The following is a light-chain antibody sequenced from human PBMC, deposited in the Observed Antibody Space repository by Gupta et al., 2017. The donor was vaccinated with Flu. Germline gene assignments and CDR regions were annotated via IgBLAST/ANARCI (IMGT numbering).Light chain of an antibody. CDR3: AVWDDSLNGHYV. CDR2: DYT. J-gene: IGLJ1*01. CDR1: SSNIGSYT. Sequence: QSALTPPPSASGTPGQRVSFSCSGCSSNIGSYTVDWYQQLPGTAPKLLIYDYTQRTSGVPDRFSGSKSGTSASLAISGLQSEDEADYYCAVWDDSLNGHYVFGSGTKVTVL. V-gene: IGLV1-44*01.